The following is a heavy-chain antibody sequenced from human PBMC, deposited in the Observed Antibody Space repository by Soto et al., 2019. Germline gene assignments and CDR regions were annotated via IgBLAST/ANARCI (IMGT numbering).Heavy chain of an antibody. Sequence: PGGSLRLSCAASGFTFSGSAMHWVRQASGKGLEWVGRIRSKANSYATAYAASVKGRFTISRDDSKNTAYLQMNSLKTEDTAVYYCTTDYDFWSGYWSHYYGMDVWGQGTKVTVSS. CDR3: TTDYDFWSGYWSHYYGMDV. CDR1: GFTFSGSA. V-gene: IGHV3-73*01. D-gene: IGHD3-3*01. CDR2: IRSKANSYAT. J-gene: IGHJ6*02.